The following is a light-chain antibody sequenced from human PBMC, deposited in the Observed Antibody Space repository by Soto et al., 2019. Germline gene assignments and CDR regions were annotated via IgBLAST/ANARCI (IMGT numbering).Light chain of an antibody. CDR1: SSDVGGYNY. J-gene: IGLJ2*01. CDR3: SSYTGSSTYVV. Sequence: QSALTQPASVSGSPGQSITISCTGTSSDVGGYNYVSWYQQHLCKAPKLMIYDVSNRPSGVSTRFSGSRSANTASLTISGLQAEDEADYYCSSYTGSSTYVVFGGGTKLTVL. V-gene: IGLV2-14*01. CDR2: DVS.